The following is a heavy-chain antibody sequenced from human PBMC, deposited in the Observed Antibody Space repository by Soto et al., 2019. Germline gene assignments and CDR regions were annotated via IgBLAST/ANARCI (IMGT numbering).Heavy chain of an antibody. Sequence: SETLSLTCTISGCSISIYYWSWMWQPPGKGLEWIGYIYYSGSTNYNPSLKSRVTISVDTSKNQFSLKLSSVTAADTAVYYCARDPYYYDSSGYNDAFDIWGQGTMVT. J-gene: IGHJ3*02. CDR3: ARDPYYYDSSGYNDAFDI. CDR1: GCSISIYY. D-gene: IGHD3-22*01. CDR2: IYYSGST. V-gene: IGHV4-59*01.